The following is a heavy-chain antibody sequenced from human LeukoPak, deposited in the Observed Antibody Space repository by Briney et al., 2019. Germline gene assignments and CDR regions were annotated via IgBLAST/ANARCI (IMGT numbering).Heavy chain of an antibody. CDR3: ARPSGYTSGWFGY. V-gene: IGHV3-74*01. CDR2: SNSDGSST. J-gene: IGHJ4*02. Sequence: PGGSLRLSCAASGFTFSRYSMHWVRQAPGKGLVWVSHSNSDGSSTSYADSVKGRFTISRDNAKDALYLQMNSLRADDTAVYYCARPSGYTSGWFGYWGQGTLVTVSS. CDR1: GFTFSRYS. D-gene: IGHD6-19*01.